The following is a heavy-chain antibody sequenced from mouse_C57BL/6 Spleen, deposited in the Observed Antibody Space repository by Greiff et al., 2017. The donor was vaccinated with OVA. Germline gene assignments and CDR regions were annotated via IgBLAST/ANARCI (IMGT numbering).Heavy chain of an antibody. Sequence: EVQLQQSGPELVKPGASVKISCKASGYTFTDYYMNWVKQSHGKSLEWIGDINPNNGGTSYNQKFKGKATLTVDKSSSTAYMELRSLTSEDSAVYYCARSFFYYYGSTAWFAYWGQGTLVTVSA. D-gene: IGHD1-1*01. CDR3: ARSFFYYYGSTAWFAY. CDR1: GYTFTDYY. CDR2: INPNNGGT. V-gene: IGHV1-26*01. J-gene: IGHJ3*01.